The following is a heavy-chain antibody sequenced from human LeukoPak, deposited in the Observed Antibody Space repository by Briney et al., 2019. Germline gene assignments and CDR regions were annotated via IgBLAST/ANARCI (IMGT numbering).Heavy chain of an antibody. D-gene: IGHD3-16*02. CDR2: INPDRGVT. CDR1: GYSFSDYY. CDR3: ARDIVIVTLKGLD. V-gene: IGHV1-2*06. J-gene: IGHJ4*02. Sequence: DSVKISCKSSGYSFSDYYMHWVRQAPGQGLEWMGRINPDRGVTNYPQKFQGRVSMTSDTAISTAYKELSSLRSDDTAVYYCARDIVIVTLKGLDWGQGTLVTVSS.